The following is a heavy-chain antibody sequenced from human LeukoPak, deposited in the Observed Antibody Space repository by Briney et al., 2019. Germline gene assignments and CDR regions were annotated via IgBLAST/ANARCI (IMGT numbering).Heavy chain of an antibody. V-gene: IGHV3-15*01. J-gene: IGHJ4*02. CDR2: IKSKTDGGTT. Sequence: GGFLRLSCAASGFTFSNAWMSWVRQAPGKGLEWVGRIKSKTDGGTTDYAAPVKGRFTISRDDSKNTLYLQMNSLKIEDTAVYYCTTDTMVRGVNGYWGQGTLVTVSS. D-gene: IGHD3-10*01. CDR3: TTDTMVRGVNGY. CDR1: GFTFSNAW.